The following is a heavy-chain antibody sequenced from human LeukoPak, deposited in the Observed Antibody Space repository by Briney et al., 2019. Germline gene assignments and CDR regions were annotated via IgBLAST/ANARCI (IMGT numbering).Heavy chain of an antibody. CDR3: AKAIHSSSSGVVDY. CDR2: IRYDGSNK. Sequence: GGSLRLSCTASGFTFSSYAMHWVRQAPGKGLEWVTFIRYDGSNKYYAESVKGRFTISRDNSKNTLYLQMSSLRAEDTAVYYCAKAIHSSSSGVVDYWGQGTLVTVSS. D-gene: IGHD6-6*01. V-gene: IGHV3-30*02. J-gene: IGHJ4*02. CDR1: GFTFSSYA.